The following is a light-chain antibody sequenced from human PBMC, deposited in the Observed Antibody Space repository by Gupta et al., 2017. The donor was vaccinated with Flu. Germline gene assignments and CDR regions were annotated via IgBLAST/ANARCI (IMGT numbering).Light chain of an antibody. CDR1: QSVSSSY. J-gene: IGKJ1*01. V-gene: IGKV3-20*01. CDR3: QQYVRT. Sequence: QSPGTLSLSPGERATLSCRASQSVSSSYLAGDQQKPGQAHRLLSYGAASRATGIIDRVSGSGSGTDFTRIISRMETEDFAGEDGQQYVRTFGQWTKVEIK. CDR2: GAA.